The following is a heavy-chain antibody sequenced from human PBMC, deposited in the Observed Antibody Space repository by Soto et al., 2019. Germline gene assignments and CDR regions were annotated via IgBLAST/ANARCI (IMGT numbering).Heavy chain of an antibody. CDR1: GNSFTNYW. CDR2: IYPGDSDT. Sequence: GESLKISCKGSGNSFTNYWIGWVRQMPGKGLEWMGIIYPGDSDTRYSPSFQGQVTISADKSISTAYLQWSSLKASDTAMYYCARTAAAGKYYYGMDVWGQGTTVTVSS. D-gene: IGHD6-13*01. V-gene: IGHV5-51*01. CDR3: ARTAAAGKYYYGMDV. J-gene: IGHJ6*02.